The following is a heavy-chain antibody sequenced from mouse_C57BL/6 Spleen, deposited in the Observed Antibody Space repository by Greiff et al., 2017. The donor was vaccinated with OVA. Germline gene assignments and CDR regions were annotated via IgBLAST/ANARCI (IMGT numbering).Heavy chain of an antibody. V-gene: IGHV1-39*01. CDR1: GYSFTDYN. Sequence: VHVKQSGPELVKPGASVKISCKASGYSFTDYNMNWVKQSNGKSLEWIGVINPNYGTTSYNQKFKGKATLTVDQSSSTAYMQLNSLTSEDSAVYYCAREYYYGSRENYAMDYWGQGTSVTVSS. CDR3: AREYYYGSRENYAMDY. CDR2: INPNYGTT. D-gene: IGHD1-1*01. J-gene: IGHJ4*01.